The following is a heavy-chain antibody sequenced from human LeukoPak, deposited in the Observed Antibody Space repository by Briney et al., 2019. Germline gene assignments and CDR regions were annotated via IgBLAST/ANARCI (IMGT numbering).Heavy chain of an antibody. CDR2: INPNSGGT. J-gene: IGHJ4*02. D-gene: IGHD5-12*01. CDR3: ARERGYSGYDFDY. Sequence: ASVKVCCKASGYTFTGYYMHWVRQAPGQGLEWMGWINPNSGGTNYAQKFQGRVTMTRDTSISTAYMELSRLRSDDTAVYYCARERGYSGYDFDYWGQGTLVTVSS. V-gene: IGHV1-2*02. CDR1: GYTFTGYY.